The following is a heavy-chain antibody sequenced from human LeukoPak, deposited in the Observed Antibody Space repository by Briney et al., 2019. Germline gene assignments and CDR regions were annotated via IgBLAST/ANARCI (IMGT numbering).Heavy chain of an antibody. V-gene: IGHV3-48*02. Sequence: PGRSLRFSCAASGFTFSSYSMNWVRQAPGKGLEWVSYISSSSSTVYYADSVKGRFTISRDNAENSLFLQMNSLRDEDTAVYYCARDHGQQLVRFNWFDPWGQGTLVTVSS. CDR3: ARDHGQQLVRFNWFDP. CDR1: GFTFSSYS. J-gene: IGHJ5*02. CDR2: ISSSSSTV. D-gene: IGHD6-13*01.